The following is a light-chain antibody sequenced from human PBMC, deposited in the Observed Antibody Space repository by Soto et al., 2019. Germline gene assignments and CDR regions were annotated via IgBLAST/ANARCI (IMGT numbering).Light chain of an antibody. CDR1: NIGSKS. V-gene: IGLV3-21*02. CDR3: ASWDDNLNGPV. Sequence: SYELTQPPSVSVAPGQTARIPCGGNNIGSKSVNWYQHKPGQAPVLVVYDDSDRPSGIPDRFSGSNSGNTATLTISRVEVGDEADYYCASWDDNLNGPVFGRGTKLTVL. J-gene: IGLJ2*01. CDR2: DDS.